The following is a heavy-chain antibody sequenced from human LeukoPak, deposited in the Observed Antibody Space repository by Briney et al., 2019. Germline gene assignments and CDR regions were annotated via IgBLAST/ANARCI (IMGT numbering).Heavy chain of an antibody. CDR1: GFVFSASY. CDR3: VRGGTYWTVS. CDR2: IKPDGSEK. V-gene: IGHV3-7*01. J-gene: IGHJ5*01. Sequence: GGSLRLSCAASGFVFSASYMSWVRKAPGKGLEWVATIKPDGSEKYHVDSVSGRFTISRDNTNDSLFLQMNSLRVDDTAVYYCVRGGTYWTVSWGQGTLVTVSS.